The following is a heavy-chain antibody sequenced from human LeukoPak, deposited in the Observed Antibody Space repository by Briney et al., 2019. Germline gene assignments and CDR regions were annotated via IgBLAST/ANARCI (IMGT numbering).Heavy chain of an antibody. Sequence: ASVKVSCKASGYTFTSYGISWVRQAPGQGFEWMGWISAYNGNTNYAQKLQGRVTMTTDTSTSTAYMELRSLRSDDTAVYYCARIPSTMVPYYYGMDVWGQGTTVTVSS. CDR1: GYTFTSYG. CDR3: ARIPSTMVPYYYGMDV. V-gene: IGHV1-18*01. J-gene: IGHJ6*02. D-gene: IGHD3-10*01. CDR2: ISAYNGNT.